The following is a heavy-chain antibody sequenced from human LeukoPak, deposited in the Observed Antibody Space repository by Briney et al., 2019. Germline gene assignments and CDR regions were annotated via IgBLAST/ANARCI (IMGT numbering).Heavy chain of an antibody. CDR2: ISYDGSNK. J-gene: IGHJ4*02. Sequence: AGGSLRLSCVGSGFTFSRYWLNWVRQAPGKGLEWVAVISYDGSNKYYADSVKGRFTISRDNSKNTLYLQMNSLRAEDTAVYYCARDDPSSGSFDFDYWGQGTLVTVSS. V-gene: IGHV3-30-3*01. CDR1: GFTFSRYW. CDR3: ARDDPSSGSFDFDY. D-gene: IGHD1-26*01.